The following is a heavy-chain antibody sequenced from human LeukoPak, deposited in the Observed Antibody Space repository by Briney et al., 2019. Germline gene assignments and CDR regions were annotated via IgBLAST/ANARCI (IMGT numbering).Heavy chain of an antibody. Sequence: GGSLRLSCAASGFAFGTYWMTWVRQAPGKGFEWVANINEDGSEKTYVDSVKGRFTISRDNAKNSLYLQVNSLRAEDTAVYYCARGLPYNDAFDIWGQGTMVTVSS. CDR2: INEDGSEK. J-gene: IGHJ3*02. V-gene: IGHV3-7*01. CDR1: GFAFGTYW. CDR3: ARGLPYNDAFDI. D-gene: IGHD4-11*01.